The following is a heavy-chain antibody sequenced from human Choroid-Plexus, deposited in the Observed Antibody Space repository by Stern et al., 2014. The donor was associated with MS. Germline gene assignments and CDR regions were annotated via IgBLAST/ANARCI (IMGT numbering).Heavy chain of an antibody. V-gene: IGHV3-23*04. CDR2: ISGRGCHT. J-gene: IGHJ1*01. Sequence: EVPLVESGGGLVQPGGSLRLSCAASGFSFSTYAMSWVRQTPGKGLQWVSVISGRGCHTYYGDSVKGRCTISRGNSKNTLYLEMDRLRADDTAVYYCAKWPHHIAVAGTRYFEHWGQGTLVTVSS. CDR3: AKWPHHIAVAGTRYFEH. D-gene: IGHD6-19*01. CDR1: GFSFSTYA.